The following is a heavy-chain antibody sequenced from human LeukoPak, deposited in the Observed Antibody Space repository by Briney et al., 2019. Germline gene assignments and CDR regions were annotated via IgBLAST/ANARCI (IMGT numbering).Heavy chain of an antibody. V-gene: IGHV4-59*01. CDR3: ARADYGGNSAAFNI. D-gene: IGHD4-23*01. J-gene: IGHJ3*02. Sequence: SETLSLTCTVSGGSISNYYWNWIRQPPGKGLEWIGYIYSSGGTYFNPSLTSRVTISVDTSKNQFSLNLTSVTAADTAVYYCARADYGGNSAAFNIWGQGTMVTVSS. CDR2: IYSSGGT. CDR1: GGSISNYY.